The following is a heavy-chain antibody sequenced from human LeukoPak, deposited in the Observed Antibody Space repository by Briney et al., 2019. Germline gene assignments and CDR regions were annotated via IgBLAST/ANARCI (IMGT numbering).Heavy chain of an antibody. Sequence: GGSLRLSCAASGFTFSSYWMNWVRRAPGKGREGVANIKQDGSEKYYVDSVKGRFTISRDNAKNSLYLQMNSLRADDTAVYYCARTLGYGGNPADYWGQGTLVTVSS. J-gene: IGHJ4*02. CDR3: ARTLGYGGNPADY. CDR1: GFTFSSYW. V-gene: IGHV3-7*01. D-gene: IGHD4-23*01. CDR2: IKQDGSEK.